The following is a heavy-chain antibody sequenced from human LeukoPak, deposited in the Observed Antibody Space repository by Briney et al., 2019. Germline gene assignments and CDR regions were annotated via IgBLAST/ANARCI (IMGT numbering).Heavy chain of an antibody. V-gene: IGHV1-18*01. CDR2: ISAYNGNT. Sequence: GASVKVSCKASGYTFTSYGISWVRQAPGQGLEWMGWISAYNGNTNYAQKLQGRVTMTTDTSTSTAYMELRSLRSDDTAVYYCARVPHLEWLLYPSYNYFDYWGQGTLVTVSS. J-gene: IGHJ4*02. D-gene: IGHD3-3*01. CDR3: ARVPHLEWLLYPSYNYFDY. CDR1: GYTFTSYG.